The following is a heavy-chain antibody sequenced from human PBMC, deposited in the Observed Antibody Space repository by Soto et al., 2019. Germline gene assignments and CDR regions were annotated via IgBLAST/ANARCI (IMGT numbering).Heavy chain of an antibody. V-gene: IGHV3-64D*08. CDR3: VVRGSAFDI. J-gene: IGHJ3*02. Sequence: GGSLSLSCSGSGFSFRGDAVHWVRQAPGKGLEDVSVISSNGGSTDYADSVKGRFTISRDNFKNTLYLQMSSLRVEDTAVYYCVVRGSAFDIWGQRTMVTV. CDR1: GFSFRGDA. D-gene: IGHD3-10*01. CDR2: ISSNGGST.